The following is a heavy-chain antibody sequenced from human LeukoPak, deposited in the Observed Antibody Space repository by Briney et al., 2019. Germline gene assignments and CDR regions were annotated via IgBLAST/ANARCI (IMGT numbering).Heavy chain of an antibody. V-gene: IGHV4-34*01. J-gene: IGHJ6*03. CDR3: ARRWNYGRNYYIDV. CDR2: ISDSGRI. D-gene: IGHD1-7*01. Sequence: SETLSLTCAVYGGSFSNYYWSWIRQPPGKGLEWIGEISDSGRINYNPSLMSRVTVSVDTSKNQFSLRLTSVTATDTAVYYCARRWNYGRNYYIDVWGNGATVSVSS. CDR1: GGSFSNYY.